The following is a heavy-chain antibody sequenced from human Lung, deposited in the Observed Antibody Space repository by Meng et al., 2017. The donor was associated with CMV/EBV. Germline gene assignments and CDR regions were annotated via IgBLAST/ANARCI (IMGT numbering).Heavy chain of an antibody. Sequence: SETLSLXCTVSGGSISSSSYYWGWIRQPPGQGLEWIGSIYYSGNTYYEPSLQSRVTITADTSKSQFSLELSSVTAADTAVYYCASLPKMGIATTGPHWGQGTLVXVSS. CDR2: IYYSGNT. CDR3: ASLPKMGIATTGPH. D-gene: IGHD6-13*01. J-gene: IGHJ4*02. V-gene: IGHV4-39*07. CDR1: GGSISSSSYY.